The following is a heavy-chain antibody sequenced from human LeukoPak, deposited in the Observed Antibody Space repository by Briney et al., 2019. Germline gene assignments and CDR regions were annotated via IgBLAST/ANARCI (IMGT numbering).Heavy chain of an antibody. Sequence: ASVTVSCKASGYTFTGYYMHWVRQAPGQGLGWMGWINPNSGGTNYAQKFQGRVTMTRDTSISTAYMELSRLRSDDTAVYYCARKYDSSGYYNFDYWGQGTLVTVSS. CDR2: INPNSGGT. CDR3: ARKYDSSGYYNFDY. CDR1: GYTFTGYY. V-gene: IGHV1-2*02. J-gene: IGHJ4*02. D-gene: IGHD3-22*01.